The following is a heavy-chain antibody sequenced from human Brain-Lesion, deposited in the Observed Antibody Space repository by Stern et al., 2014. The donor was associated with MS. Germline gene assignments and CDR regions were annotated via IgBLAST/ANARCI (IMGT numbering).Heavy chain of an antibody. CDR3: ARGHIPYAYNYLFDY. D-gene: IGHD5-24*01. CDR2: AWYDGSTA. CDR1: GFTFSSYG. J-gene: IGHJ4*02. V-gene: IGHV3-33*01. Sequence: VQLLESGGGVVQPGTSLRLSCAASGFTFSSYGMHWVRQAPGKGLEWVALAWYDGSTAYYTNSVKGRFTISRDNSKNTLSLQMNSQTAEDTAVYYCARGHIPYAYNYLFDYWGQGTLVTVSS.